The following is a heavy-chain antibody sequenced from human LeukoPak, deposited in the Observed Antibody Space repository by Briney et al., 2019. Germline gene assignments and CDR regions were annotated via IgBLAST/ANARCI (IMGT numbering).Heavy chain of an antibody. Sequence: GASVKVSCKASGYTFTSYDINWVRQATGQGLEWMGGIIPIFGTANYAQKFQGRVTITADESTSTAYMELSSLRSEDTAVYYCARDSVEESPAAIVWYYYYGMDVWGQGTTVTVSS. CDR3: ARDSVEESPAAIVWYYYYGMDV. J-gene: IGHJ6*02. CDR1: GYTFTSYD. CDR2: IIPIFGTA. D-gene: IGHD2-2*02. V-gene: IGHV1-69*13.